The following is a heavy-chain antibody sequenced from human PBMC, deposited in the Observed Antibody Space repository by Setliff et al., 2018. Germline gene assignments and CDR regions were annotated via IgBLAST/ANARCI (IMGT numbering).Heavy chain of an antibody. V-gene: IGHV4-4*07. CDR2: IYTSGST. CDR1: GGSISNYY. CDR3: AGKGISALSGAFDM. D-gene: IGHD1-26*01. Sequence: SCTVSGGSISNYYWSWIRQPAGKGLEWIGRIYTSGSTNYNPSLKSRVTMSVDTSKNQFSLKLSSVTAADTAVYYCAGKGISALSGAFDMWGQGTMVT. J-gene: IGHJ3*02.